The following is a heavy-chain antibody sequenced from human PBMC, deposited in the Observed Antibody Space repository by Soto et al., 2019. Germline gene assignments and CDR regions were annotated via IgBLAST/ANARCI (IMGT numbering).Heavy chain of an antibody. CDR2: ISAYNVNT. CDR1: GYTFTSYG. D-gene: IGHD3-22*01. CDR3: ARMYYDECSGYDYYFDY. Sequence: QVQLVQSGDEVKKPKASVKVSCKASGYTFTSYGISWVRQAPGHGLEWMGWISAYNVNTNHAQKLQGRVTMTTDTSASTDYIELTRLRSDDTAVYYCARMYYDECSGYDYYFDYMGHGTLATVSS. V-gene: IGHV1-18*01. J-gene: IGHJ4*01.